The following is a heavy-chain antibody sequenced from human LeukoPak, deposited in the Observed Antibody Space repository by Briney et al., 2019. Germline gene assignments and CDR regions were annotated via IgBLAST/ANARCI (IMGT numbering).Heavy chain of an antibody. CDR3: ARETRDSNWNSVAYLDH. J-gene: IGHJ4*02. CDR1: GGTFSGNS. D-gene: IGHD1-7*01. Sequence: SVKVSCTASGGTFSGNSITWVRQAPGQGLEWMGRFIPILNTTNYAHDFQGRVTLTADKSTSTAYMELMSLGSEDTAVYYCARETRDSNWNSVAYLDHWGQGTLVTVSS. V-gene: IGHV1-69*08. CDR2: FIPILNTT.